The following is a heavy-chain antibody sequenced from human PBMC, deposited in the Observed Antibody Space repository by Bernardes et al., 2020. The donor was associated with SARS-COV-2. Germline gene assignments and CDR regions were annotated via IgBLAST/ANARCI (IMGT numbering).Heavy chain of an antibody. CDR2: ITTSAYT. CDR3: AIEGASNVFDM. D-gene: IGHD6-6*01. CDR1: GPTIGDYY. Sequence: GGSLRLSCAVSGPTIGDYYMSWIRQAPGRGPEWVSYITTSAYTNYADSVRGRFTVSRDNAKNSLNLQMNSLRAEDTAVYYCAIEGASNVFDMWGQGTMVNVSS. J-gene: IGHJ3*02. V-gene: IGHV3-11*06.